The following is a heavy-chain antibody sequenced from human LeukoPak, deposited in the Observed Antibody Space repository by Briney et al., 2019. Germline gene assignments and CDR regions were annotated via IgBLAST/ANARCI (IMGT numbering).Heavy chain of an antibody. D-gene: IGHD2-15*01. J-gene: IGHJ4*02. Sequence: PGGSLRLSCAASGFTFSSYWMSWVRQAPGKGLEWVANIKQDGSEKYYVDSVEGRFTISRDNAKNSLYLQMNSLRAEDTAVYYCAREYCSGGSCYTNLDYWGQGTLVTVSS. CDR2: IKQDGSEK. CDR1: GFTFSSYW. V-gene: IGHV3-7*01. CDR3: AREYCSGGSCYTNLDY.